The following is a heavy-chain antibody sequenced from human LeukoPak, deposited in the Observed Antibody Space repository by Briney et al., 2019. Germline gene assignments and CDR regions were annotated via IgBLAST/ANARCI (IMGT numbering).Heavy chain of an antibody. CDR2: IYYSGST. Sequence: SQTLSLTCTVSGGSISSGGYYWSWIRQHPGKGLEWIGYIYYSGSTNYNPSLKSRVTISVDTSKNQFSLKLSSVTAADTAVYYCAGGGGLQPLIDYWGQGTLVTVSS. V-gene: IGHV4-31*03. D-gene: IGHD5-24*01. J-gene: IGHJ4*02. CDR3: AGGGGLQPLIDY. CDR1: GGSISSGGYY.